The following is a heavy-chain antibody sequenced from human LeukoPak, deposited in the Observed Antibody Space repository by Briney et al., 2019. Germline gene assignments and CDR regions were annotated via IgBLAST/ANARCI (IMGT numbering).Heavy chain of an antibody. J-gene: IGHJ4*02. CDR2: IRGSGDYT. CDR3: AKDYDPRAVATDLPY. CDR1: GFTFSSYA. D-gene: IGHD5-12*01. Sequence: GGSLRLSCAASGFTFSSYAMSWVRQAPGKGLEWVSPIRGSGDYTYYTDSVQGRFTISRDNSKNTLYLQMSSLRAEDTAVYYCAKDYDPRAVATDLPYWGQGTLVTVSS. V-gene: IGHV3-23*01.